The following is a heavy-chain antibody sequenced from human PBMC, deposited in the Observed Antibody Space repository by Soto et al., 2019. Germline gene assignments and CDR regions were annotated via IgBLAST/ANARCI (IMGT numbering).Heavy chain of an antibody. D-gene: IGHD1-20*01. J-gene: IGHJ4*02. CDR1: GFTFSSYG. V-gene: IGHV3-33*01. CDR2: IWYDGSNN. CDR3: ASGDRYNWNFFDY. Sequence: QVQLVESGGGVVQPGRSLRLSCAASGFTFSSYGMHWVRQAPGKGLEWVAVIWYDGSNNYYADSVKGRFTISRDNSKNTLYLQMNSLRAEDTAVYYCASGDRYNWNFFDYWGQGTLVTVSS.